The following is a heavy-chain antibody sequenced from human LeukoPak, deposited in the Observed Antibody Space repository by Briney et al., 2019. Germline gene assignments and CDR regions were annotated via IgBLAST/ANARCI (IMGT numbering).Heavy chain of an antibody. CDR2: ISSSGSTQ. CDR1: GISISNHE. CDR3: ARTDCSGNSCYSFYDY. J-gene: IGHJ4*02. Sequence: GGSLRLSCAASGISISNHEVNRVRQAPGKGLEWVAYISSSGSTQYFLDSVQGRFTVSRDNAKNSLILQMDSLSADDTAVYYCARTDCSGNSCYSFYDYWGPGSLVTVSS. D-gene: IGHD2-15*01. V-gene: IGHV3-48*03.